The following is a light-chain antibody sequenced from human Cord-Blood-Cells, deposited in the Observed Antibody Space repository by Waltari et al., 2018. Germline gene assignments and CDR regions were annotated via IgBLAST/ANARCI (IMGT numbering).Light chain of an antibody. CDR1: HSISSW. Sequence: IQMTQSPSTLSASVGARVTITCRASHSISSWLAWYQQKPGKAPKLLIYDASSLESGVPSRFSGSGSGTEFTLTISSLQPDDFATYYCQQYNSYSYTFGQGTKLEIK. CDR3: QQYNSYSYT. J-gene: IGKJ2*01. CDR2: DAS. V-gene: IGKV1-5*01.